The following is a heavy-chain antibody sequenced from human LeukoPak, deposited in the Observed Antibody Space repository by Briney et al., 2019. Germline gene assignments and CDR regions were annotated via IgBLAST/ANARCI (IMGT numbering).Heavy chain of an antibody. D-gene: IGHD6-19*01. CDR3: ARGSSSGTYFDY. J-gene: IGHJ4*02. V-gene: IGHV4-34*01. Sequence: ASETLSLTCTVSGGSISSYYWSWIRQPPGKGLEWIGEINHSGSTNYNPSLKSRVTISVDTSKNQFSLKLSSVTAADTAVYYCARGSSSGTYFDYWGQGTLVTVSS. CDR2: INHSGST. CDR1: GGSISSYY.